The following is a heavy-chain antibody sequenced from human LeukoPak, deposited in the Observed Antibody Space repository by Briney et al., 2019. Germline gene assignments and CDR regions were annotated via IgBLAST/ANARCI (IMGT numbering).Heavy chain of an antibody. D-gene: IGHD1-26*01. CDR2: IYYSGST. Sequence: PSETLSLTCTVSGGSISSYYWSWIRQPPGKGLEWIGYIYYSGSTNYNPSLKSRVTISVDTSKNQFSLKLSSVTAADTAVYYCARDSGSYYSSYFQHWGQGTLVTVSS. CDR3: ARDSGSYYSSYFQH. CDR1: GGSISSYY. J-gene: IGHJ1*01. V-gene: IGHV4-59*01.